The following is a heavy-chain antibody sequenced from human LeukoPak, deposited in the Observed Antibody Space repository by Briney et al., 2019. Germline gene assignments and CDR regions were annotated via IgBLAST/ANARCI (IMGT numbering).Heavy chain of an antibody. V-gene: IGHV4-34*01. CDR1: GGSFSVYY. CDR3: ARGSHPVTGTLGGYFDP. CDR2: IYHTRST. J-gene: IGHJ4*02. Sequence: SETLSLTCAVDGGSFSVYYWSWIRQPPGKGLEWIGSIYHTRSTYYNPSLKSRVTISLDASHKQFSLRLSSVTAADTAVYYCARGSHPVTGTLGGYFDPWGQGTLVTVSS. D-gene: IGHD6-19*01.